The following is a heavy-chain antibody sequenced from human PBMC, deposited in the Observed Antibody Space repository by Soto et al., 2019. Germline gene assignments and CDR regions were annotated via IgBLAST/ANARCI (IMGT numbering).Heavy chain of an antibody. Sequence: GASLKISCKGSGYSFTSYWIGWVRQMPGKGLEWMGIIYPGDSDTRYSPSFQGQVTISADKSISTAYLQWSSLKASDTAMYYCARTYCGGDCPWGADIWGQGTMVTVSS. CDR3: ARTYCGGDCPWGADI. V-gene: IGHV5-51*01. CDR2: IYPGDSDT. CDR1: GYSFTSYW. J-gene: IGHJ3*02. D-gene: IGHD2-21*02.